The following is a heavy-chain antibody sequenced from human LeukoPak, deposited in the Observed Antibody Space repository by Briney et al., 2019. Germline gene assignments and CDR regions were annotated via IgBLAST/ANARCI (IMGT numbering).Heavy chain of an antibody. CDR3: ARFPKGYSYGYDHDY. V-gene: IGHV1-8*03. D-gene: IGHD5-18*01. CDR1: GYTFTSYD. CDR2: MNPNSGNT. J-gene: IGHJ4*02. Sequence: ASVKVSCKASGYTFTSYDINWVRQATGQGLEWMGWMNPNSGNTGYAQKFQGRVTITRNTSISTAYMELSSLRSEDTAVYYCARFPKGYSYGYDHDYWGQGTLVTVSS.